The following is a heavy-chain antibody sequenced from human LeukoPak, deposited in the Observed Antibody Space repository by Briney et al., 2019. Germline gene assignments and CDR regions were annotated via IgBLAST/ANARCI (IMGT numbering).Heavy chain of an antibody. D-gene: IGHD3-10*01. J-gene: IGHJ4*02. CDR1: GGSISSGGYY. CDR2: IYYSGST. CDR3: ARGENLSGLLFDY. V-gene: IGHV4-31*03. Sequence: SQTLSLTCTVSGGSISSGGYYWSWIRQHPGKGLEWIGYIYYSGSTYYNPSLKSRVTISVDTSKNQFSLKLSSVTAADTAVYYCARGENLSGLLFDYWGQGTLVTVSS.